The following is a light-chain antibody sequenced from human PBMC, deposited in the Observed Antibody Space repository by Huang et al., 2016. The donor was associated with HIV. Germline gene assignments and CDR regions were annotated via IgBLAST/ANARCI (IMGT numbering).Light chain of an antibody. CDR1: QSVRNN. CDR2: GAS. CDR3: QQYNNWPLA. Sequence: EIVMTQSPATLYVSPGERATLSCRASQSVRNNLAWYQQKPGQAPRLLIYGASTRATCIPARFSGSGSGTEFTLTISSLQSEDFTVYYCQQYNNWPLAFGGGTKVEIK. V-gene: IGKV3-15*01. J-gene: IGKJ4*01.